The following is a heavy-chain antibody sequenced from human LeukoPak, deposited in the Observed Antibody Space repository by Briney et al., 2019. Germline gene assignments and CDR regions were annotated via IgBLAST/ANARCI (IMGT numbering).Heavy chain of an antibody. CDR2: ITNTGNT. CDR3: ARKTPGTSVDV. Sequence: PSETLSLTCTVSGDSMSNRAYYWVWIRQPPGKGLEWIGTITNTGNTYSNPSLKSRVTISIDTSKTQISLKLTSVTDADTAVFYCARKTPGTSVDVWGQGTPVTVSS. J-gene: IGHJ6*02. D-gene: IGHD3-10*01. V-gene: IGHV4-39*01. CDR1: GDSMSNRAYY.